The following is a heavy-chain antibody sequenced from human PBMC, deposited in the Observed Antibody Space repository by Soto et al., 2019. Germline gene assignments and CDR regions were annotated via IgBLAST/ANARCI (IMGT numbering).Heavy chain of an antibody. D-gene: IGHD6-13*01. CDR3: ARYAGSSWFDY. Sequence: PSETLSLTCTVSGGSISTYYWSWIRQPPGKGLEWIGYINYSGRTNYNPSLKSRVTMSLDTSKNQFSLKLRSVTAADTAVSYCARYAGSSWFDYWGQGTLVTVSS. CDR1: GGSISTYY. CDR2: INYSGRT. J-gene: IGHJ4*02. V-gene: IGHV4-59*01.